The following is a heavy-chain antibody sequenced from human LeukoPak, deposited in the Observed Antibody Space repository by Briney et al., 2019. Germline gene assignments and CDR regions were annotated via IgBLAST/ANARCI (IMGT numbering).Heavy chain of an antibody. V-gene: IGHV4-59*08. D-gene: IGHD5-12*01. CDR2: IYYSGST. Sequence: PSETLSLTCTVSGGSISSYYWSWIRQPPGKGLEWIGYIYYSGSTNYNPSLKSRVTISVDTSKNQFSLKLSSVTAADTAVYYCAGERGYSGSFDYWDQGTLVTVSS. CDR1: GGSISSYY. CDR3: AGERGYSGSFDY. J-gene: IGHJ4*02.